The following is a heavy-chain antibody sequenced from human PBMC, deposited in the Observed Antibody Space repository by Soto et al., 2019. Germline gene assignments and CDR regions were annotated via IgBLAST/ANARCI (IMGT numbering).Heavy chain of an antibody. D-gene: IGHD3-9*01. Sequence: GTSVKVTCEAPGGRISSYTLSWVRQAPGQGLEWMGRIIPILGIANYAQKFQGRVTITADKSTSTAYMELSSLRSEDTAVYYCASHYDILTGLDYWGKGTLVTVSS. V-gene: IGHV1-69*02. CDR3: ASHYDILTGLDY. CDR1: GGRISSYT. J-gene: IGHJ4*02. CDR2: IIPILGIA.